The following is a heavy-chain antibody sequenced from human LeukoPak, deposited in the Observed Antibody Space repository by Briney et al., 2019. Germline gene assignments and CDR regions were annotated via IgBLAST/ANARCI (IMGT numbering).Heavy chain of an antibody. J-gene: IGHJ4*02. CDR1: GFIFSSYW. Sequence: GGSLRLSCAASGFIFSSYWMSWVRQAPGKGLEWVANIKQDGSEKYYVDSVKGRFTISRDNAKNSLYLQMNSLRAEDTAVYYCASHYDILTGYYSLDYWGQGTLVTVSS. CDR3: ASHYDILTGYYSLDY. D-gene: IGHD3-9*01. CDR2: IKQDGSEK. V-gene: IGHV3-7*01.